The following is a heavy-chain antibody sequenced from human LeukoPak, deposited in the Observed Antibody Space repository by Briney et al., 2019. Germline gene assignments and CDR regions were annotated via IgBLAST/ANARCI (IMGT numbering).Heavy chain of an antibody. Sequence: SETLSLTCTVSGGSISSSSYYWGWIRQPPGKGLEWIGSTYYSGSTYYNPSLKSRVTISVDTSKNQFSLKLSSVTAADTAVYYCARDHPGWFDPWGQGTLVTVSS. CDR2: TYYSGST. J-gene: IGHJ5*02. V-gene: IGHV4-39*07. CDR3: ARDHPGWFDP. CDR1: GGSISSSSYY.